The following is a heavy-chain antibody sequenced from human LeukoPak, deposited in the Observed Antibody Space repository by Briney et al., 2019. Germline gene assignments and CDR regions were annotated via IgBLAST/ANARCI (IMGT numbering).Heavy chain of an antibody. CDR2: SNSDGSST. CDR1: GFTFSSYG. D-gene: IGHD3-16*01. CDR3: ARAWGLDY. Sequence: GGSLRLSCAATGFTFSSYGMAWVRQARGKGLVWVSRSNSDGSSTSYADSVKGRFTISRDNAKNTLYLQMNSLRAEDTAVYYCARAWGLDYWGQGTLVTVSS. J-gene: IGHJ4*02. V-gene: IGHV3-74*01.